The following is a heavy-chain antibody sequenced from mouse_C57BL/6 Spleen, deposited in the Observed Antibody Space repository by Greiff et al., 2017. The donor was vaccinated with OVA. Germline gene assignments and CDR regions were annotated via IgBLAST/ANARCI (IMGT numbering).Heavy chain of an antibody. CDR3: AREGDYERGYYAMDY. CDR1: GYAFSSSW. J-gene: IGHJ4*01. Sequence: QVQLKESGPELVKPGASVKISCKASGYAFSSSWMNWVKQRPGKGLEWIGRIYPGDGDTNYNGKFKGKATLTSDKSSSTAYMQLSSLTSEDSAVYFCAREGDYERGYYAMDYWGQGTSVTVSS. CDR2: IYPGDGDT. D-gene: IGHD2-4*01. V-gene: IGHV1-82*01.